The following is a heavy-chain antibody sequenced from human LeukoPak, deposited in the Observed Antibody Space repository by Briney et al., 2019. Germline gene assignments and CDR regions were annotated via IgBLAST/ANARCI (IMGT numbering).Heavy chain of an antibody. J-gene: IGHJ5*02. Sequence: SGGSLRLSCAASGFTFSTYRMNWVRQGPGKGLEWVPSISRSGSYIYYADSVKGRFTISTDNAKNSLYMQKNTLRAEETAVYYSAGGTVSDRQRAPRKEWFDPGGGGTLVTVSP. CDR3: AGGTVSDRQRAPRKEWFDP. V-gene: IGHV3-21*01. CDR2: ISRSGSYI. D-gene: IGHD6-6*01. CDR1: GFTFSTYR.